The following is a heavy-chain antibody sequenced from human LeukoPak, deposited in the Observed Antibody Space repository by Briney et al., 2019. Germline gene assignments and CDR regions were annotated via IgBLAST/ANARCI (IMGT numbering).Heavy chain of an antibody. Sequence: GGSLRLSCEASGFTFDDYTMHWVRQGPGKSLEWVSLISWDGLGTYYADSVKGRFTISRDNAKNSLYLQMNSLRAEDTAVYYCAELGITMIGGVWGKGTTVTISS. V-gene: IGHV3-43*01. CDR2: ISWDGLGT. CDR3: AELGITMIGGV. CDR1: GFTFDDYT. J-gene: IGHJ6*04. D-gene: IGHD3-10*02.